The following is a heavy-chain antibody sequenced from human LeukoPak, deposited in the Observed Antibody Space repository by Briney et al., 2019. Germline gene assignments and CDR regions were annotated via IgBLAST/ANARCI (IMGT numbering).Heavy chain of an antibody. CDR2: IRSSSSTI. V-gene: IGHV3-48*01. Sequence: PGGSLRLSCEASGFTFSNYSMNWVRQAPGKGLEWVSYIRSSSSTIYYADSVKGRFTISRDNAKNSLYLQMNILRAEDTAVYYCARAKRNGFDIWGQGTMVTVSS. CDR3: ARAKRNGFDI. J-gene: IGHJ3*02. CDR1: GFTFSNYS.